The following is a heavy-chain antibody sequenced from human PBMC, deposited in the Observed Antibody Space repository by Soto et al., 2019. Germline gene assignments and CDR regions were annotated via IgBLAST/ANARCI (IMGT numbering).Heavy chain of an antibody. Sequence: QLQLQESGPGQVKPSETLSLICTVSGGSISSGSYYWGWIRQPPGKGLEWIGSMSYSGRTDYNPSLKSRGTISGDTSKNQPSLKVSSVTAADTAVYYCARRSSSWYYFDNWGQGTLVTVSS. CDR2: MSYSGRT. CDR1: GGSISSGSYY. V-gene: IGHV4-39*01. D-gene: IGHD6-13*01. CDR3: ARRSSSWYYFDN. J-gene: IGHJ4*02.